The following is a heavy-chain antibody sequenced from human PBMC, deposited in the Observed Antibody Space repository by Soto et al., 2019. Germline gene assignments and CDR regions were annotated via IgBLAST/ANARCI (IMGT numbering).Heavy chain of an antibody. J-gene: IGHJ4*02. D-gene: IGHD4-17*01. CDR3: ARWDYGVYARFDY. CDR2: MNPNSGNT. Sequence: QVQLVQSGAEVKKSGASVKVSCKASGYNFTSHDINWVQHATGQGLEWMGWMNPNSGNTGYAQKFKCRVTMTRNTYISTAYMELSSLRSEDTAVYYCARWDYGVYARFDYWGQGTLVTVSS. V-gene: IGHV1-8*01. CDR1: GYNFTSHD.